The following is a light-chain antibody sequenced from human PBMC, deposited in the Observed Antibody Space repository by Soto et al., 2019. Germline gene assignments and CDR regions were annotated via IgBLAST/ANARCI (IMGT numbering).Light chain of an antibody. CDR2: KVS. Sequence: DVVMTQSPLSLPVTLGQPASVSCRSVQSLVYSDGNTYLNWFQQRPGQSPRRLIYKVSNRDSGVPSRFSGSGSGTEFTLTISSMQPDDFATFYCQQYNGYSRTFGRGTKVDIK. CDR3: QQYNGYSRT. J-gene: IGKJ1*01. CDR1: QSLVYSDGNTY. V-gene: IGKV2-30*01.